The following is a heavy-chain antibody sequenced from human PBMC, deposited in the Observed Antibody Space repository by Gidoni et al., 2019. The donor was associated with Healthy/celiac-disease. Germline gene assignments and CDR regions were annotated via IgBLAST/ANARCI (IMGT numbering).Heavy chain of an antibody. CDR2: IWYDGSNK. CDR1: GLTVSRYG. D-gene: IGHD3-22*01. V-gene: IGHV3-33*01. CDR3: ARGTYYYDSSGPFDY. Sequence: QVQLVESGGVVFQPGRSLRLYCAASGLTVSRYGMHWVRQAPGKGMEWVAVIWYDGSNKYYADSVKGRFTISRDNSKNTLYLQMNSLRAEDTAVYYCARGTYYYDSSGPFDYWGQGTLVTVSS. J-gene: IGHJ4*02.